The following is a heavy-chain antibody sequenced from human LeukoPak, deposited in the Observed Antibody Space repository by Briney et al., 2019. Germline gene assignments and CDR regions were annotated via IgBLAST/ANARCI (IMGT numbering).Heavy chain of an antibody. D-gene: IGHD3-22*01. CDR1: GYTLTSYD. Sequence: ASVKVSCKASGYTLTSYDINWVRQATGQGLEWRGWMNPNSGNTGYAQKFQGRVTMTRNTSISTAYMELSSLRSEDTAVYYCARGRRDSSGYYYVFYLDYWGQGTLVTVSS. V-gene: IGHV1-8*01. J-gene: IGHJ4*02. CDR3: ARGRRDSSGYYYVFYLDY. CDR2: MNPNSGNT.